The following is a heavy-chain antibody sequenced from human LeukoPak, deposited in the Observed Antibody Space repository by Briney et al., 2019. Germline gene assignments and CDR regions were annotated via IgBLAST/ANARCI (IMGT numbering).Heavy chain of an antibody. CDR2: ISHSGTT. Sequence: PSETLTLTCSVSGGSINTYYWNWIRQPTGKRVEWIGFISHSGTTNYNPSLKSRVTMSVDTSENQFTLNLSSVTAADTAVYYCARVWGGYSGSDYWGQGTLVTVSS. V-gene: IGHV4-59*01. D-gene: IGHD5-12*01. CDR3: ARVWGGYSGSDY. CDR1: GGSINTYY. J-gene: IGHJ4*02.